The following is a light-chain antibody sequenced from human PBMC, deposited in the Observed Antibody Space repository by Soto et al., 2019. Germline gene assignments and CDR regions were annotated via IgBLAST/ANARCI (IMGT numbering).Light chain of an antibody. Sequence: EIVMTQSPATLSVSPGERATLSCRASQSVNSNLAWYQQERGQAPRLLMYVASTRAIGIPARFSGSGSGTEFTLTISSLQSEDFAVYYCQQYKNWPLFGQGTRLEIK. CDR3: QQYKNWPL. CDR2: VAS. CDR1: QSVNSN. V-gene: IGKV3-15*01. J-gene: IGKJ5*01.